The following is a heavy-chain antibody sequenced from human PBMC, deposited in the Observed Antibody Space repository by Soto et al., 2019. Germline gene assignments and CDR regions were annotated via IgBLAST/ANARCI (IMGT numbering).Heavy chain of an antibody. CDR1: GFTFSNFG. Sequence: EVQLVESGGGLVQPGGSLRLSCAASGFTFSNFGMNWVRQAPGRGLEWLAIIRQDGSEDLYVDSLKDRFTISRDNAKNSLYLQLNSLRAEDTAVYYCAGGSGWLIDHWGQGTLVTVSS. J-gene: IGHJ4*02. CDR2: IRQDGSED. V-gene: IGHV3-7*04. CDR3: AGGSGWLIDH. D-gene: IGHD3-10*01.